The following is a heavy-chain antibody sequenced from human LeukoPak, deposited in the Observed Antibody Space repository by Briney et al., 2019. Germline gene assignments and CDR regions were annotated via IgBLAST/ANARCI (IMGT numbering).Heavy chain of an antibody. D-gene: IGHD3-9*01. V-gene: IGHV3-7*01. CDR3: ARDPRFDILTGYDGDY. CDR2: IKQDGSEK. Sequence: PGGSLRLSCAASGFTFSSYWMSWVRQAPGKGLEWVANIKQDGSEKYYVDSVKGRFTISRDNAKNSLYLQMNSLRAEDTAVYYCARDPRFDILTGYDGDYWGQGTLVTVSS. CDR1: GFTFSSYW. J-gene: IGHJ4*02.